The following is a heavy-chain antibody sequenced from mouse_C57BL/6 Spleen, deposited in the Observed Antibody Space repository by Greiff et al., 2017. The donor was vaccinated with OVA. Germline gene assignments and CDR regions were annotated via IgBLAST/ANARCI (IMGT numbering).Heavy chain of an antibody. V-gene: IGHV5-17*01. J-gene: IGHJ3*01. D-gene: IGHD2-3*01. CDR3: ARYDGYWFAY. CDR1: GFTFSDYG. Sequence: EVQVVESGGGLVKPGGSLKLSCAASGFTFSDYGMHWVRQAPGKGLAWVAYICSGSSTIYYADTVKGRFTISRDNAKNTLFMQMTNLRSEDTAMYYCARYDGYWFAYWGQGTLVTVSA. CDR2: ICSGSSTI.